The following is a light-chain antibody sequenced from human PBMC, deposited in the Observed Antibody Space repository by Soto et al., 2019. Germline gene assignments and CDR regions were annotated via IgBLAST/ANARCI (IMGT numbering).Light chain of an antibody. V-gene: IGKV1-5*01. J-gene: IGKJ2*01. Sequence: DIQMTQSPSTLSASVGDRVTITCRASQSISSWLAWYQQKPGKAPKLLIYDASSLESGVPSRFSGSGSGTEFTLTISSLQPDDFATYYCQQYNRYSWTFGQGTKLEIK. CDR2: DAS. CDR1: QSISSW. CDR3: QQYNRYSWT.